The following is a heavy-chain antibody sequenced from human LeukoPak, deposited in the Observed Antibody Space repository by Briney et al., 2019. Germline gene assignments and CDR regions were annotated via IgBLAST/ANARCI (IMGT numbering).Heavy chain of an antibody. V-gene: IGHV3-23*01. CDR1: GFTFSDYA. Sequence: GGSLRLSCAASGFTFSDYAVSWVRQAPGKGLEWVSTISSGRSTYYADSVKGRFTISRDNSKNTLYLQMNSLRAEDTAVYYCAKMYITVPGYFDYWGQGTLVTVSS. J-gene: IGHJ4*02. CDR2: ISSGRST. D-gene: IGHD6-19*01. CDR3: AKMYITVPGYFDY.